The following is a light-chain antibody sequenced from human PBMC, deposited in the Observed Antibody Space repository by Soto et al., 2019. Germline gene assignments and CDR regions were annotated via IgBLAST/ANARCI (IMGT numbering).Light chain of an antibody. CDR3: QQYDNRPPYT. V-gene: IGKV1-33*01. CDR1: QDISNY. J-gene: IGKJ2*01. Sequence: DIQMTQSPSSLSASVGDRVTITCQASQDISNYLNWYQQKPGKAPKLLIYDASNLETGIPSRFSGGGSGTDFNFTISSRQPEDIATYYCQQYDNRPPYTFGQGTKLEIK. CDR2: DAS.